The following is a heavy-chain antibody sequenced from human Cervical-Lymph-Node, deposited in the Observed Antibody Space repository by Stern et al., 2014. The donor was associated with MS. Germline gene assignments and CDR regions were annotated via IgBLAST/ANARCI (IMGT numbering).Heavy chain of an antibody. CDR2: IYPSGNT. V-gene: IGHV4-59*01. Sequence: QVQLQESGPGLVKPSETLSLTCTVYGDSISSYYWTWIRQPPGKGLEWIGYIYPSGNTYHNPSLKSRVTMSKDTSNNQVSLKLSSVTAADTAVYYCARYRARGFDYWGQGTLVTVSS. CDR3: ARYRARGFDY. D-gene: IGHD1-26*01. CDR1: GDSISSYY. J-gene: IGHJ4*02.